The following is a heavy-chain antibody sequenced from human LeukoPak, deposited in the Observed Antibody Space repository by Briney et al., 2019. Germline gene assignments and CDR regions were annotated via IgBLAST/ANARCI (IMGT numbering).Heavy chain of an antibody. CDR2: INHSGST. V-gene: IGHV4-34*01. CDR3: ARGHRGYNRSYYFDY. J-gene: IGHJ4*02. D-gene: IGHD5-24*01. Sequence: PSETLSLTCAVYGGSFSGYYWSWIRQPPGKGLEWIGEINHSGSTNYNPSLKSRVTISVDTSKNQFSLKLSPVTAADTAVYYCARGHRGYNRSYYFDYWGQGTLVTVSS. CDR1: GGSFSGYY.